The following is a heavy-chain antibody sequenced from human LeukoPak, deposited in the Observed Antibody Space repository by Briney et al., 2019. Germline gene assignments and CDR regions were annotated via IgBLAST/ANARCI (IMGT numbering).Heavy chain of an antibody. CDR3: AKDGHDYGDYTDAFDI. CDR2: ISSSSSYI. J-gene: IGHJ3*02. CDR1: GFTFSSYS. D-gene: IGHD4-17*01. V-gene: IGHV3-21*01. Sequence: GGSLRLSCAASGFTFSSYSMNWVRQAPGKGLEWVSSISSSSSYIYYADSVKGRFTISRDNAKNSLYLQMNSLRAEDTAVYYCAKDGHDYGDYTDAFDIWGQGTMVTVSS.